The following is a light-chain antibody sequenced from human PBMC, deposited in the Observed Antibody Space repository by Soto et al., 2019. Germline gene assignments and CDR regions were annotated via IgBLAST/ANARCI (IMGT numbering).Light chain of an antibody. CDR3: QQYNSYSPYT. CDR2: KAS. Sequence: DIQMTQSPSTLSASVGDRVTITCRASQSISSWLAWYQQKPGKAPKLLIYKASSLESGVPSRFSGSGSGTELTLTISSLQPDDCATYYCQQYNSYSPYTFGQGTKLEIK. V-gene: IGKV1-5*03. J-gene: IGKJ2*01. CDR1: QSISSW.